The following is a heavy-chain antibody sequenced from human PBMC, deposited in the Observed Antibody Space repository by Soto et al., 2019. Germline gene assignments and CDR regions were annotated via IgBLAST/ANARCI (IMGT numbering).Heavy chain of an antibody. CDR2: IIPIFGTA. CDR3: ARDASPPRASSIAAQSYYYGMDV. CDR1: GGTFSSYA. J-gene: IGHJ6*02. V-gene: IGHV1-69*13. Sequence: SVKVSCKASGGTFSSYAISWVRQAPGQGLEWMGGIIPIFGTANYAQKFQGRVTITADESTSTAYMELSSLRSEDTAVYYCARDASPPRASSIAAQSYYYGMDVWGQGTTVTVSS. D-gene: IGHD6-6*01.